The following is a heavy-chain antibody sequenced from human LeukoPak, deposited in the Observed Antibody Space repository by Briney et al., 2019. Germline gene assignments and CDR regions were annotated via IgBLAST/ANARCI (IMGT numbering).Heavy chain of an antibody. CDR2: INPNSGGT. CDR1: GYTFTGYH. J-gene: IGHJ4*02. D-gene: IGHD4-23*01. CDR3: ARAPRTTVVTYDY. Sequence: ASVKVSCKASGYTFTGYHMHWVRQAPGQGLEWMGGINPNSGGTNYAQKFQGRVTMTRDTSISTAYMELSRLRSDDTAVYYCARAPRTTVVTYDYWGQGTLVTVSS. V-gene: IGHV1-2*02.